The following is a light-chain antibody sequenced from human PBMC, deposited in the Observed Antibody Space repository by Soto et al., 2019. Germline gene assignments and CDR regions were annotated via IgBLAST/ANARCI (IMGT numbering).Light chain of an antibody. V-gene: IGKV1-33*01. J-gene: IGKJ5*01. Sequence: DIQMTQSPSSLSASVRDRVTITCQASQVINNYLNWYQQKPGKAPKLLIYDASNLETGVPSKFSGSRSGTDFTFTISSLQPEDIATYYCQQYDNLPITFGQGTRLEIK. CDR3: QQYDNLPIT. CDR2: DAS. CDR1: QVINNY.